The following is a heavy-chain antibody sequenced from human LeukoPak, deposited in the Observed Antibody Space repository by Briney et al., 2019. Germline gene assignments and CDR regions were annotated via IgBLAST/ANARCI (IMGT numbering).Heavy chain of an antibody. Sequence: ASVKVSCKASGGTFISYAISWVRQAPGQGLEWMGGIIPIFGTANYAQKFQGRVTITADESTSTAYMELSSLRSEDTAVYYCARPQRGSSWYAGFDYWGQGTLVTVSS. V-gene: IGHV1-69*13. CDR3: ARPQRGSSWYAGFDY. J-gene: IGHJ4*02. CDR2: IIPIFGTA. D-gene: IGHD6-13*01. CDR1: GGTFISYA.